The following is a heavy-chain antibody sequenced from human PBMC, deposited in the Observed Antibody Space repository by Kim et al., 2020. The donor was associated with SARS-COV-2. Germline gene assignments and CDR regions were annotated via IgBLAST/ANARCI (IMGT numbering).Heavy chain of an antibody. CDR1: GGSISSYY. D-gene: IGHD5-12*01. J-gene: IGHJ3*02. CDR2: IYYSGST. CDR3: ARDHQAPLEERWLPEHDAFDI. Sequence: SETLSLTCTVSGGSISSYYWSWIRQPPGKGLEWIGYIYYSGSTNYNPSLKSRVTISVDTSKNQFSLKLSSVTAADTAVYYCARDHQAPLEERWLPEHDAFDIWGQGTMVTVSS. V-gene: IGHV4-59*01.